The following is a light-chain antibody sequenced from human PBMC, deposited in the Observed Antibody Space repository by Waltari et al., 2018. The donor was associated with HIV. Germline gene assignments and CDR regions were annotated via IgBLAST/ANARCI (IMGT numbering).Light chain of an antibody. V-gene: IGKV3-11*01. CDR3: QQRSNWPPMYT. CDR1: QSVSSY. Sequence: EIVLTQSPATLSLSPGERATLSCRASQSVSSYLAWYQQKPGQAPRLLIYDASNRATGIPARFSGIGSGTDFTLTISSLEPEDFAVYYCQQRSNWPPMYTFGQGTKLEIK. J-gene: IGKJ2*01. CDR2: DAS.